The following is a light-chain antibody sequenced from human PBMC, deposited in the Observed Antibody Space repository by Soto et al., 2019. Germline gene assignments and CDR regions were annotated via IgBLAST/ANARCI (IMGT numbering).Light chain of an antibody. CDR3: QQYGSSPRT. Sequence: IVIAQCPGTLSVSPGGRATLSFIASQSVSSDLAWYHQKPGQAPRLLIYGASTRATGIPARFSGSGSGTDFTLTISRLEPEDFAVYYCQQYGSSPRTFGQGTKV. J-gene: IGKJ1*01. V-gene: IGKV3-20*01. CDR2: GAS. CDR1: QSVSSD.